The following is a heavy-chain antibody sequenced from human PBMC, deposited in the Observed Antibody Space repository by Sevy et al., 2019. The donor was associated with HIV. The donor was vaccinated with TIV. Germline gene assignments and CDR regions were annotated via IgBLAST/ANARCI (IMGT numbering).Heavy chain of an antibody. D-gene: IGHD3-9*01. Sequence: GGSLRLSCAASGFSFNNHWMSWVRQAPEKGLECVANIKHDGSEKYYADSLEGRFAVSRDNAKNSLFLQINSLRVEDTAVYFCARLPTGLQSFNYLLSTYFDSWGQGTLVTVSS. CDR2: IKHDGSEK. CDR3: ARLPTGLQSFNYLLSTYFDS. CDR1: GFSFNNHW. V-gene: IGHV3-7*01. J-gene: IGHJ4*02.